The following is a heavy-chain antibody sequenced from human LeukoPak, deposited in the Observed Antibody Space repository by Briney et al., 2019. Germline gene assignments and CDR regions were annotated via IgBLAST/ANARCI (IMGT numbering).Heavy chain of an antibody. CDR3: AKQVTRPSSGYTH. Sequence: PGGSLRLSCAASGFMFSSYWMSWVRQAPGKGLEWMAFIRSDGSNKYYADSVKGRFTISRDNSKNTLYLQMNSLRAEDTAVYYCAKQVTRPSSGYTHWGQGTLVTVSS. CDR1: GFMFSSYW. V-gene: IGHV3-30*02. J-gene: IGHJ4*02. D-gene: IGHD3-22*01. CDR2: IRSDGSNK.